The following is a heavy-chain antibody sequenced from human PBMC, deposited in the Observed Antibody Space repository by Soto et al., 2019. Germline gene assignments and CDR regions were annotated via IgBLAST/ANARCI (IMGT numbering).Heavy chain of an antibody. CDR3: ARDLLTAMVPGAFDI. Sequence: GGSLRLSCAASGFTFSSYSMNWVRQAPGKGLEWVSSISSSSYIYYADSVKGRFTISRDNAKNSLYLQMNSLRAEDTAVYYCARDLLTAMVPGAFDIWGQGTMVTVSS. CDR1: GFTFSSYS. CDR2: ISSSSYI. D-gene: IGHD5-18*01. J-gene: IGHJ3*02. V-gene: IGHV3-21*01.